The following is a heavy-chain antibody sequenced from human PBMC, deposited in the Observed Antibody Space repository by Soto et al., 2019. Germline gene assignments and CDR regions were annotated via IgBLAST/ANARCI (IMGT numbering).Heavy chain of an antibody. CDR2: ISYDGSNK. D-gene: IGHD6-19*01. CDR3: ARSGIAVEDFDY. V-gene: IGHV3-30-3*01. J-gene: IGHJ4*02. CDR1: GFTFSSYA. Sequence: QVQLVESGGGVVQPGRSLRLSCAASGFTFSSYAMHWVRQAPGKGLEWVAVISYDGSNKYYADSVKGRFTISRDNSKNTLYLQMNSLRAEDTAVYYCARSGIAVEDFDYWGQGTLVTVSS.